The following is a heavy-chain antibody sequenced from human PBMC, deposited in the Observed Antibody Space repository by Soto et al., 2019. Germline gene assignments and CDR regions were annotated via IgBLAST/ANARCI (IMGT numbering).Heavy chain of an antibody. CDR3: ARSLLDSGWYYLDY. D-gene: IGHD6-19*01. CDR1: GGSISSSNW. Sequence: KSSETLSLTCGVSGGSISSSNWWSWVRQPPGKGLEWIGEIYHSGSTNYNPSLKSRVTISVDKSKNQFSLKLSSVTAADTAVYYCARSLLDSGWYYLDYWGQGTLVTVSS. J-gene: IGHJ4*02. V-gene: IGHV4-4*02. CDR2: IYHSGST.